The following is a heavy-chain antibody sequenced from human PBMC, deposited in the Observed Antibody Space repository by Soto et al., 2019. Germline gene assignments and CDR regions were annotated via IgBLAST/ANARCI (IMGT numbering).Heavy chain of an antibody. CDR1: GYAFTGYY. CDR2: INPNSGGT. J-gene: IGHJ5*02. Sequence: ASVKVFCKASGYAFTGYYMHWVRQAPGEGLEWMGWINPNSGGTNYAQKFQGWVTMTRDTSISTAYMELSRLRSDDTAVYYCARGPPPWFGESENWFDPWGQGTLVTVSS. CDR3: ARGPPPWFGESENWFDP. D-gene: IGHD3-10*01. V-gene: IGHV1-2*04.